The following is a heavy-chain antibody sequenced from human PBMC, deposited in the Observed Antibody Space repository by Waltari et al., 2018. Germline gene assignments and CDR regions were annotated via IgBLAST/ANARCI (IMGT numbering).Heavy chain of an antibody. D-gene: IGHD7-27*01. V-gene: IGHV4-61*09. CDR3: ASGKTGEELDY. CDR2: IYTSGST. Sequence: QVQLQESGPGLVKPSQTLSLTCTVSGGSISSGSYYWSWIRQPAGKGLEWIGYIYTSGSTNYNPSRKSRVTISVDTSKNQFSLKLSSVTAADTAVYYCASGKTGEELDYWGQGTLVTVSS. J-gene: IGHJ4*02. CDR1: GGSISSGSYY.